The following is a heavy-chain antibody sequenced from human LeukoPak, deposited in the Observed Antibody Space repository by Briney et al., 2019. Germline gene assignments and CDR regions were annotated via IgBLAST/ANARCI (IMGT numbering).Heavy chain of an antibody. D-gene: IGHD4-17*01. Sequence: PSETLSLTCTVSGGSISSSSYYWGWIRQPPGKGLEWIGSIYYGGSTYYNPSLKSRVTISVDTSKNQFSLKLSSVTAADTAVYYCARHGNYGDYVGWFDPWGQGTLVTVSS. CDR2: IYYGGST. J-gene: IGHJ5*02. CDR3: ARHGNYGDYVGWFDP. V-gene: IGHV4-39*01. CDR1: GGSISSSSYY.